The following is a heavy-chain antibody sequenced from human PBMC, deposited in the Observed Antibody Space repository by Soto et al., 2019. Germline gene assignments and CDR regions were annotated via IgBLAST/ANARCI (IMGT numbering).Heavy chain of an antibody. CDR2: IIPYNDDT. D-gene: IGHD5-18*01. CDR1: VYTFTRSG. Sequence: ATLKVSCKASVYTFTRSGVSCGRQVPGQGPEWLGWIIPYNDDTKYAQKFQGRVTMTTDTSTRTAYMEMRSLRSDDTAIYSCARDGFYAGSGRYSYGYSPPRYSAMEVWSQGTTVTVS. CDR3: ARDGFYAGSGRYSYGYSPPRYSAMEV. V-gene: IGHV1-18*01. J-gene: IGHJ6*02.